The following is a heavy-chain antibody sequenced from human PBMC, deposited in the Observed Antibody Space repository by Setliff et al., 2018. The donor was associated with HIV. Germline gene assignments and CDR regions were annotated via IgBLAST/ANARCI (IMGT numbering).Heavy chain of an antibody. CDR2: IYPDDSDT. D-gene: IGHD6-19*01. V-gene: IGHV5-51*01. Sequence: RGESLKISCHLSGYSFVDFWIGWVRQMPGKGLEWMGIIYPDDSDTRYSPSFQGQVTISADKSISTAYLQWSSLKASDTAMYYCARQGVGIAVAGNRYFDLWGRGTLVTVSS. CDR1: GYSFVDFW. CDR3: ARQGVGIAVAGNRYFDL. J-gene: IGHJ2*01.